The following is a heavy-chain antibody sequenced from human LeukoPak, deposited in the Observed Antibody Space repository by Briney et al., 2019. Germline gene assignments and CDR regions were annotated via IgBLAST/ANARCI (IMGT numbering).Heavy chain of an antibody. D-gene: IGHD6-13*01. CDR1: GFTLSSYS. CDR3: ARDRVAAAAGTGDY. V-gene: IGHV3-48*01. J-gene: IGHJ4*02. Sequence: PGGSLRLSCAASGFTLSSYSMNWVRQAPGKGLEWISHITWSGSTIFYADSVKGRFTISRDSAKNSLYLQMSSLRAEDTAVYYCARDRVAAAAGTGDYWGQGTLVTVSS. CDR2: ITWSGSTI.